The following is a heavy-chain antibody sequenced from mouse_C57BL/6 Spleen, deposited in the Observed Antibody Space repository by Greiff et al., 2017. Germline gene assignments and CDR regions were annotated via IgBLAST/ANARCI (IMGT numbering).Heavy chain of an antibody. Sequence: EVKLMESGGDLVKPGGSLKLSCAASGFTFSSSGMSWVRQTPDKRLEWVATISSGGSYTYYPDSVKGRFTISRDNAKNTLYLQMSSLKSEDTAMYYCARGDYGTSFAYWGQETLVTVSA. CDR3: ARGDYGTSFAY. V-gene: IGHV5-6*01. J-gene: IGHJ3*01. CDR2: ISSGGSYT. D-gene: IGHD1-1*01. CDR1: GFTFSSSG.